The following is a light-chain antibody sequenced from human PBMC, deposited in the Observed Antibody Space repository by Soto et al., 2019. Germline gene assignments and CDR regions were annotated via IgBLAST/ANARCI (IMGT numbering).Light chain of an antibody. V-gene: IGKV3-11*01. J-gene: IGKJ1*01. Sequence: EIVLTQSPATLSLSPGERATLSCRASRSVSTYLAWYQQTPGQAPRLLIYDASNRATGIPARFSASGSGTDFTLTISSLESLYFAVYYCQQRSNWWTFGQGPKLDIK. CDR1: RSVSTY. CDR3: QQRSNWWT. CDR2: DAS.